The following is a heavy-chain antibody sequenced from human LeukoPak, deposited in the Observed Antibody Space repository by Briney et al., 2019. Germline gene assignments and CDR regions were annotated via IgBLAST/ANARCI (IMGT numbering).Heavy chain of an antibody. Sequence: PGGSLRLSCAASGFTFSSYSMNWVRQAPGKGLEWVSSISSSSSYIYYADSVKGRFTISRDNAKNSLYLQMNSLRAEDTAVYYCARDSGLFIAAAGSDAFDIWGQGTMVTVSS. CDR2: ISSSSSYI. CDR1: GFTFSSYS. V-gene: IGHV3-21*01. D-gene: IGHD6-13*01. CDR3: ARDSGLFIAAAGSDAFDI. J-gene: IGHJ3*02.